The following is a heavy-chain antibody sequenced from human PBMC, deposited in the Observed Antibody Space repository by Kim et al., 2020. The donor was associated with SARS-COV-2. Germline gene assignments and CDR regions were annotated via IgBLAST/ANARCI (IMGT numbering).Heavy chain of an antibody. D-gene: IGHD5-12*01. CDR1: GFTFSSYW. CDR3: ARVGYSGYGTFDF. J-gene: IGHJ4*02. V-gene: IGHV3-74*01. Sequence: GGSLRLSCAASGFTFSSYWMHWVRQAPGKGLVWVSRIKSDGSTTSHADSVKGRFTISRDNAKDTLYLQMNSLRAEDTAVYYCARVGYSGYGTFDFWGQGTLVTVSS. CDR2: IKSDGSTT.